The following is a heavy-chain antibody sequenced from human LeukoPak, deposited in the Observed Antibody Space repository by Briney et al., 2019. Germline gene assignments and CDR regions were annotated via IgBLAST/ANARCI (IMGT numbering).Heavy chain of an antibody. CDR3: ARGGSGYDWGAY. CDR2: INGEGSST. CDR1: GFTLSTYR. J-gene: IGHJ4*02. D-gene: IGHD5-12*01. Sequence: GGSLRLSCAVSGFTLSTYRMHWVRQGGGKGLVWISRINGEGSSTIYADSVKGRFTISRDNAKNTAYLQMNSLRAEDTAVYYCARGGSGYDWGAYWGQGTLVTVSS. V-gene: IGHV3-74*01.